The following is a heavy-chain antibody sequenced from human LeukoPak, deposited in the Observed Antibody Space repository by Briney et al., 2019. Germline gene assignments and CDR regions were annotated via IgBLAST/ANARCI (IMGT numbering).Heavy chain of an antibody. Sequence: GGSLRLSCAASGFTFDDYGMSWVRQAPGKGLEWVSGINWNGGSTGYADSVKGRFTISGDNAKNSLYLQMNSLRAEDTALYYCARDVSYYDSSGYYYDYWGQGTLVTVSS. V-gene: IGHV3-20*04. J-gene: IGHJ4*02. CDR1: GFTFDDYG. CDR2: INWNGGST. CDR3: ARDVSYYDSSGYYYDY. D-gene: IGHD3-22*01.